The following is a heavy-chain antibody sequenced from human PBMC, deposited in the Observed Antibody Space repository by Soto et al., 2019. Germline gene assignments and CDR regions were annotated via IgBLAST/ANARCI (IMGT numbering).Heavy chain of an antibody. CDR2: IWYDGSNK. CDR3: ARDNYYDSKVFDY. D-gene: IGHD3-22*01. Sequence: PGGSLRLSCAASGFTFSSYGMHWVRQAPGKGLEWVAVIWYDGSNKYYADSVKGRFTISRDNSKNTLYLQMNSLRAEDTAVYYCARDNYYDSKVFDYWGQGTLVTVPQ. J-gene: IGHJ4*02. CDR1: GFTFSSYG. V-gene: IGHV3-33*01.